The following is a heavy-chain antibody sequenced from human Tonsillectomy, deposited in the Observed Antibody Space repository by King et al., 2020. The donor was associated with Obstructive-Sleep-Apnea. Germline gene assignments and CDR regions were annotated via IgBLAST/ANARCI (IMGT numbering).Heavy chain of an antibody. CDR2: IIPIFGTA. J-gene: IGHJ5*02. D-gene: IGHD3-22*01. V-gene: IGHV1-69*01. CDR3: ARAGYYYGSSGYYYSSWFDP. Sequence: QLVQSGAEVKKPGSSVKVSCKASGGTFSSYAISWVRQAPGQGLEWMGAIIPIFGTANYAQKFQGRVTITADGSPRTASMELSSLRSEDTAVYYCARAGYYYGSSGYYYSSWFDPWGQGTLVTVSS. CDR1: GGTFSSYA.